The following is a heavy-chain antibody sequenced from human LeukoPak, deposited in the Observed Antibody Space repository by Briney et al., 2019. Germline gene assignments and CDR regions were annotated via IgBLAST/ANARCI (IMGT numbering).Heavy chain of an antibody. CDR2: IIPIFGTA. CDR3: ARGRPSYGSMDFDY. CDR1: GGTFSSYA. D-gene: IGHD3-10*01. J-gene: IGHJ4*02. V-gene: IGHV1-69*13. Sequence: ASVKVSCKASGGTFSSYAISWVRQAPGHGLEWMGGIIPIFGTANYAQKFQGRVTITADESTSTAYMELSSLRSEDTAVYYCARGRPSYGSMDFDYWGQGTLVTVSS.